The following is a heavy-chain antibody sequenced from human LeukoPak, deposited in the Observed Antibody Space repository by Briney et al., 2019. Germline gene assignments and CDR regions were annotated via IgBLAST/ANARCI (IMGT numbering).Heavy chain of an antibody. D-gene: IGHD6-19*01. CDR1: GFTFSSYV. Sequence: GGSLRLSCAASGFTFSSYVMHWVRQAPGKGLEWVAIISYDGSNEYYADSVKGRFTISRDNSKNTLYLQMNSLRAADTAVYYCARDTPIGWYGTIYWGQGTLVTVSS. V-gene: IGHV3-30*04. CDR2: ISYDGSNE. CDR3: ARDTPIGWYGTIY. J-gene: IGHJ4*02.